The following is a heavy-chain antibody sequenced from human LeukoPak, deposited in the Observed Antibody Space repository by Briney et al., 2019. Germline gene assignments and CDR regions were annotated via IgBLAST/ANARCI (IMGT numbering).Heavy chain of an antibody. J-gene: IGHJ6*03. V-gene: IGHV4-39*02. CDR1: SASISSSPYY. Sequence: SETLSLTCTVSSASISSSPYYWGWIRQSPGKGLEWIGSISYSGTTYYNPSLLSRVTISVDTSKNHFSLKLSSVTAADTAVYYCARADYSSTWSHDYYYMDVWGKGTTVTVSS. D-gene: IGHD6-13*01. CDR3: ARADYSSTWSHDYYYMDV. CDR2: ISYSGTT.